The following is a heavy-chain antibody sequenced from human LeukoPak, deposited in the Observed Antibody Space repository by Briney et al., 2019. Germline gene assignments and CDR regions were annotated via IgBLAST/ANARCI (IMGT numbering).Heavy chain of an antibody. V-gene: IGHV5-10-1*01. CDR3: ARQVTMVRGVIGFDP. CDR2: IDPSDSYT. Sequence: GESPRISCKGSGYSFTSYWISWVRQMPGKGLEWMGRIDPSDSYTNYSPSFQGHVTISADKSISTAHLQWSSLKASDTAMYYCARQVTMVRGVIGFDPWGQGTLVTVSS. CDR1: GYSFTSYW. J-gene: IGHJ5*02. D-gene: IGHD3-10*01.